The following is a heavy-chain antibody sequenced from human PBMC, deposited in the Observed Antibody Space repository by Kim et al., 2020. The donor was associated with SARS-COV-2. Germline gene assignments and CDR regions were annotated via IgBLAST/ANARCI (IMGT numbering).Heavy chain of an antibody. CDR3: ARGGGKQQRVFDY. CDR1: GGSISSYY. D-gene: IGHD6-13*01. CDR2: IYYSGST. V-gene: IGHV4-59*13. J-gene: IGHJ4*02. Sequence: SETLSLTCTVSGGSISSYYWSWIRQPPGKGLEWIGYIYYSGSTNYNPSLKSRVTISVDTSKNQFSLKLSSVTAADTAVYYCARGGGKQQRVFDYWGQGTLVTVSS.